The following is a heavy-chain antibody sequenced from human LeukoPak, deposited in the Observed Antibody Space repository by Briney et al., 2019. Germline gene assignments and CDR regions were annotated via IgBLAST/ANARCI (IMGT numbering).Heavy chain of an antibody. Sequence: GGSLRLSCAVSGFTFSNYWMSWVRQAPGKGLEWVANIRQDGSEKYYVDSVKGRFTISRDNAKKSLYLQMNSLRAEDTAVYYCARENVDYDFWSGYPNWFDPWGQGTLVTVSS. CDR2: IRQDGSEK. V-gene: IGHV3-7*05. CDR3: ARENVDYDFWSGYPNWFDP. CDR1: GFTFSNYW. D-gene: IGHD3-3*01. J-gene: IGHJ5*02.